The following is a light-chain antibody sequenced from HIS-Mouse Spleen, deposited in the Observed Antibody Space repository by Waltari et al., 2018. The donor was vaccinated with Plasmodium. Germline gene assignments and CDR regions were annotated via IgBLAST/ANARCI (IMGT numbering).Light chain of an antibody. CDR2: AVS. CDR1: SSDVGGYNY. J-gene: IGLJ1*01. CDR3: CSYAGSYTFV. Sequence: QSALTQPRSVSGSPGQSVTISCTGTSSDVGGYNYVSWSQQHPGKAPKLMIYAVSKRPSGVHDRCAGSKSGKTASLTISGLQAEDEADYYCCSYAGSYTFVFGTGTKVTVL. V-gene: IGLV2-11*01.